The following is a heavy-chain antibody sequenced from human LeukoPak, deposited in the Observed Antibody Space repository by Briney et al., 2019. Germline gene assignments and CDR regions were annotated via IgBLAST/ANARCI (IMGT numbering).Heavy chain of an antibody. J-gene: IGHJ4*02. CDR3: AKGGIVVVSYFDN. Sequence: QPGGSLRLSCAASGFTFGIYAMSWVRQAPGKGLEWVSGISSSGTTTYYGDSIEGRFTVSRDNSKNTLYLHIDSLRAEDTATYYCAKGGIVVVSYFDNWGQGTLVTVSS. CDR2: ISSSGTTT. D-gene: IGHD3-22*01. V-gene: IGHV3-23*01. CDR1: GFTFGIYA.